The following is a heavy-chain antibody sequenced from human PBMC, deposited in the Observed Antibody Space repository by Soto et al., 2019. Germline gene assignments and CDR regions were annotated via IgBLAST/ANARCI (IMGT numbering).Heavy chain of an antibody. D-gene: IGHD6-6*01. CDR1: GGSISSDDYY. CDR3: ARDRSNSPDFFDY. V-gene: IGHV4-30-4*01. Sequence: SETLSLTCTVSGGSISSDDYYWTWIRQPPGKGLEWIGYIYYSGRTSYNPSLDSRITISIDTSKNHFSLNLSSVTAADTAVYYCARDRSNSPDFFDYWGQGALVTVSS. CDR2: IYYSGRT. J-gene: IGHJ4*02.